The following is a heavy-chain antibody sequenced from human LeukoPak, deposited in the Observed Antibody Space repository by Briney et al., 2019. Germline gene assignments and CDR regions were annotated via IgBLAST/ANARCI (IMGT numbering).Heavy chain of an antibody. Sequence: GGSLRLSCTASGFTFSTYAMSWVRQAPGKGLEWVSAITDSGGNTYYAAPVKGRFTISRDNSKNTLYLQMNSLRAEDTAVYYCAKPPAARYCSSTSCYGGYWGQGTLVTVSS. CDR3: AKPPAARYCSSTSCYGGY. CDR1: GFTFSTYA. V-gene: IGHV3-23*01. J-gene: IGHJ4*02. CDR2: ITDSGGNT. D-gene: IGHD2-2*01.